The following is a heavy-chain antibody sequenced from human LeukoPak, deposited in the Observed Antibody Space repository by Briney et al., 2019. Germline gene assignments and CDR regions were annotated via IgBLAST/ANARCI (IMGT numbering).Heavy chain of an antibody. D-gene: IGHD2-21*02. V-gene: IGHV1-2*02. J-gene: IGHJ4*02. CDR2: INPSSGGT. Sequence: GASVKVSCKASGYIFTGYYMHWVRQAPGQGLEWMGWINPSSGGTNYAQKFQGRVTMTRDTSISTAYMELSRLRSDDTAVYYCARLAVVGDLDYWGQGTLVTVSS. CDR1: GYIFTGYY. CDR3: ARLAVVGDLDY.